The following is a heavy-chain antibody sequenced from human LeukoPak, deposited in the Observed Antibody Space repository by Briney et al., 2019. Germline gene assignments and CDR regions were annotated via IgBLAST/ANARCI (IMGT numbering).Heavy chain of an antibody. J-gene: IGHJ4*02. CDR2: IYYSGST. Sequence: SETLSLTCTVSGGSISSYYWSWIRQPPGKGLEWIGYIYYSGSTNYNPSLKSRVTISVDTSKNQFSLKLSSVTAADTAVYYCAGSLKYYDILTGYYRYWGQGTLVTVSS. CDR1: GGSISSYY. D-gene: IGHD3-9*01. CDR3: AGSLKYYDILTGYYRY. V-gene: IGHV4-59*01.